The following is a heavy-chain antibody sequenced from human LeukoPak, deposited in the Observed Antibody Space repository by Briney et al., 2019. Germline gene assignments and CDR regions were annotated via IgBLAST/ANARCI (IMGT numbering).Heavy chain of an antibody. D-gene: IGHD6-25*01. V-gene: IGHV1-18*01. CDR1: GYTFTSYG. CDR3: ARARGEYSSGLDYYYYGMDV. CDR2: ISAYNGNT. Sequence: GASVKVSCKASGYTFTSYGISWVRQAPGQGLEWMGWISAYNGNTNYAQKLQGRVTMTTDTSTSTAYMELRSLRSDDTAVYYCARARGEYSSGLDYYYYGMDVWGQGTTVTVSS. J-gene: IGHJ6*02.